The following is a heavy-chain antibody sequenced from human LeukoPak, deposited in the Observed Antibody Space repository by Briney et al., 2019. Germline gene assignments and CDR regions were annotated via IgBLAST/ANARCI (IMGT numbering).Heavy chain of an antibody. CDR1: GFTFSSYG. D-gene: IGHD6-13*01. Sequence: GGSLRLSCAASGFTFSSYGMHWVRQAPGKGLEWVSYISSSGSTIYYADSVKGRFTISRDNAKNSLYLQMNSLRAEDTAVYYCARGGGAAAGEEIDYWGQGTLVTVSS. J-gene: IGHJ4*02. CDR3: ARGGGAAAGEEIDY. V-gene: IGHV3-48*04. CDR2: ISSSGSTI.